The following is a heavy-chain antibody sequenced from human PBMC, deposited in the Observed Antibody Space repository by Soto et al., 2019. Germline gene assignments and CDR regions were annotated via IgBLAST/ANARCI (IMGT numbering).Heavy chain of an antibody. Sequence: QVQLVQSGAEVKKPGASVKVSCKPFGYTFTSYYIHWVRQAPGEGLEWMGIVNPSSGVTGYTQKFQGRVTMTTETSTSTVYMELSSLRSEDTAVYYCARDMREGLSGWHGVDYWGQGTLVTVSS. CDR3: ARDMREGLSGWHGVDY. D-gene: IGHD6-19*01. CDR1: GYTFTSYY. CDR2: VNPSSGVT. J-gene: IGHJ4*02. V-gene: IGHV1-46*01.